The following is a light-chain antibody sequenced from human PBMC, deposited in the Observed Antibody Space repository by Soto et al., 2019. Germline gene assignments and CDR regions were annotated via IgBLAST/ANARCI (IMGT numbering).Light chain of an antibody. Sequence: IVFTQSPGTLSLSPGERATLSCMASQSVSNNYLAWYQQKPGQAPXLLIYDASNRATGVPARFSGSGSGTDFTLTISSLEPEDFALYYCQQRNNWPPITFGQGTRLDIK. CDR3: QQRNNWPPIT. V-gene: IGKV3-11*01. CDR2: DAS. CDR1: QSVSNNY. J-gene: IGKJ5*01.